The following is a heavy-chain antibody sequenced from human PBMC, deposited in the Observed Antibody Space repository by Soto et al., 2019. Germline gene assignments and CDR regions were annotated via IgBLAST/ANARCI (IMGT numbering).Heavy chain of an antibody. V-gene: IGHV4-34*01. CDR3: ARLYGSGSYYTYYYYGMDV. J-gene: IGHJ6*02. CDR2: INHSGST. Sequence: SETLSLTCAVYGGSFSGYYWSWIRQPPGKGLEWIGEINHSGSTNYNPSLKSRVTISVDTSKNQFSLKLSSVTAADTAVYYCARLYGSGSYYTYYYYGMDVWGQGTTVTVS. D-gene: IGHD3-10*01. CDR1: GGSFSGYY.